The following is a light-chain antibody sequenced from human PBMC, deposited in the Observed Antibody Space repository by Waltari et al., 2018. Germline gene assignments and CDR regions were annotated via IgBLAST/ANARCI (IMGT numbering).Light chain of an antibody. J-gene: IGKJ4*01. V-gene: IGKV1-39*01. CDR2: AAS. CDR3: QQSYSTPRLT. CDR1: QSISSY. Sequence: DIQMTQSHSSLSPSVGDRVTISCRASQSISSYLNWYQQKPGKAPKLLIYAASSLQSGVPSRFSGSGSGTDFTLTISSLQPEDFATYYCQQSYSTPRLTFGGGTEVEIK.